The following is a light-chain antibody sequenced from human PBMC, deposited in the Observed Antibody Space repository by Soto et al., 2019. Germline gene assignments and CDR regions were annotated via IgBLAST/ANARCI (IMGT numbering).Light chain of an antibody. V-gene: IGLV2-14*03. CDR1: TTDVDGYDY. Sequence: QSALTQPASVSGSPGQSITISCTGATTDVDGYDYVSWYQQHPGQAPKLMIFDVNNRPSGVSGRFSGSKSGDTASLTISGLQAEDDGDYYCTSYTCSAPFDVFGSGTKLTVL. CDR3: TSYTCSAPFDV. J-gene: IGLJ1*01. CDR2: DVN.